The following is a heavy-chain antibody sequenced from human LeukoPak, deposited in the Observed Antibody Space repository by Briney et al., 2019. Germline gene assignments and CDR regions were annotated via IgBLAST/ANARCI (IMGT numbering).Heavy chain of an antibody. Sequence: GGSLRLSCAASGFTFSTYAMSWVRQAPGKGLEWVSCTSGRGGSTYYVDSVKGRFTISRDNSKNTLYLQMSSLRAEDTAVYYCAKDASYGDYVRYFQHWGQGTLVTVSS. D-gene: IGHD4-17*01. CDR1: GFTFSTYA. V-gene: IGHV3-23*01. CDR3: AKDASYGDYVRYFQH. J-gene: IGHJ1*01. CDR2: TSGRGGST.